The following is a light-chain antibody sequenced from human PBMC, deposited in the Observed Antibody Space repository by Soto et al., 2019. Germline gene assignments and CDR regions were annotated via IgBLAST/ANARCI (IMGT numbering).Light chain of an antibody. CDR2: EVT. CDR1: SSDVGGYDY. J-gene: IGLJ3*02. CDR3: SSYANYNNLV. Sequence: QSALTQPPSASGSPGQSVTISCSGTSSDVGGYDYVSWYQQHPGKAPKLMIYEVTKRPSGVPDRFSGSRSGNTASLTVSGLQTEDEADYYCSSYANYNNLVFDGGTKLTVL. V-gene: IGLV2-8*01.